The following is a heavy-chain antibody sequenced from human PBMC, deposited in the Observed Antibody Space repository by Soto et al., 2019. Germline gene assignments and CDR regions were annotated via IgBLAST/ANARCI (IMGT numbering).Heavy chain of an antibody. J-gene: IGHJ6*02. Sequence: LRLSCAASGFTFSSYSMNWVRQAPGKGLEWVSSISSSSSYIYYADSVKGRFTISRDNAKNSLYLQMNSLRAEDTAVYYCARDSGSYYYYGMDVWGQGTTGTVSS. V-gene: IGHV3-21*01. CDR2: ISSSSSYI. CDR1: GFTFSSYS. CDR3: ARDSGSYYYYGMDV. D-gene: IGHD1-26*01.